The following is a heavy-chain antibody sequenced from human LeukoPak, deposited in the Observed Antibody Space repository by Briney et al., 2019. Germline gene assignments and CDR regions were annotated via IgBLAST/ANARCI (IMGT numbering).Heavy chain of an antibody. CDR1: VGSISSSSYY. CDR3: ARHASRIVVVPAAWFDP. D-gene: IGHD2-2*01. V-gene: IGHV4-39*01. CDR2: SYYSGST. J-gene: IGHJ5*02. Sequence: SETLSLTCTVSVGSISSSSYYWGWIRQPPGKGLEWIGSSYYSGSTYYNPSLKSRVTISVDTSNNKFSLKLSSVTAADTAVYYCARHASRIVVVPAAWFDPWGQGTLVTVSP.